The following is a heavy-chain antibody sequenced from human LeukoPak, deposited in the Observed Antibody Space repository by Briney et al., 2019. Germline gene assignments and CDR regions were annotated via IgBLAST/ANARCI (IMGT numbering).Heavy chain of an antibody. J-gene: IGHJ6*02. D-gene: IGHD3-9*01. Sequence: SETLSLTCTVSGGSISRYYWSWIRQPPGQGLEWIGYIYYSGSTNYNPSLRSRVTISLDTSKNQFSLKLSSVTAADTAFYYCARGVGLHFGDILTGPTPLYYYGLDVWGPGTTVTVSS. CDR1: GGSISRYY. CDR2: IYYSGST. V-gene: IGHV4-59*01. CDR3: ARGVGLHFGDILTGPTPLYYYGLDV.